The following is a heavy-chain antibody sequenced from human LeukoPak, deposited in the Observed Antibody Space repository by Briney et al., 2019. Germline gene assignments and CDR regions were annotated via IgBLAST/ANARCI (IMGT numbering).Heavy chain of an antibody. CDR3: ASMPLWFGELLNPPDY. Sequence: SETLSLTCTVSGGSISSYYWSWIRQPPGKGLEWIGYIYYSGSTNYNPSLKSRVTISVDTSKNQFSLKLSSVTAADTAVYYCASMPLWFGELLNPPDYWGQGTLVTVSS. V-gene: IGHV4-59*08. CDR2: IYYSGST. D-gene: IGHD3-10*01. J-gene: IGHJ4*02. CDR1: GGSISSYY.